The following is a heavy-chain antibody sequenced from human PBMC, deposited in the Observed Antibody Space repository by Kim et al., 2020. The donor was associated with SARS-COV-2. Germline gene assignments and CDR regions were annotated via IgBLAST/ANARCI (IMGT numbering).Heavy chain of an antibody. V-gene: IGHV3-15*01. CDR3: TTGPPNYYDSSGYYPRYYGRDV. D-gene: IGHD3-22*01. J-gene: IGHJ6*02. Sequence: GGSLRLSCAASGFTFSNAWMSWVRQAPGKGLEWVGRIKSKTDGGTTDYAAPVKGRFTISRDDSKNTLYLQMNSLKTEDTAVYYCTTGPPNYYDSSGYYPRYYGRDVWGQGTTVTVSS. CDR1: GFTFSNAW. CDR2: IKSKTDGGTT.